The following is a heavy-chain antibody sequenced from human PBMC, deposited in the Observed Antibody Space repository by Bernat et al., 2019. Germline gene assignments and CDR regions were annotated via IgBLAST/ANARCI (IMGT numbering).Heavy chain of an antibody. CDR2: INPSGGST. V-gene: IGHV1-46*01. J-gene: IGHJ6*02. D-gene: IGHD4-17*01. Sequence: QVQLVQSGAEVKKPGASVKVSCKASGYTFTSYYMHWVRQAPGQGLEWMGIINPSGGSTSYAQKFQGRVTMTRDTSTSTVYMELSSLRSEDTAVYYCARGHGDQLRPHYYYYYGMDVWGQGTTVTVSS. CDR3: ARGHGDQLRPHYYYYYGMDV. CDR1: GYTFTSYY.